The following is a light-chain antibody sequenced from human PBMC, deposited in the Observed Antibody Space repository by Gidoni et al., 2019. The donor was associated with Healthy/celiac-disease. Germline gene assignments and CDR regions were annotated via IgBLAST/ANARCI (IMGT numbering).Light chain of an antibody. CDR3: QKYNSALSWT. CDR1: QSISNY. Sequence: DIYLTQTPSSLSASQGDRVTITCRASQSISNYLAWYQQKPGKVPKLLIYAASTLQSGIPSRFSGSGSGTDFTLTISSLQPEDVATYYCQKYNSALSWTFGQGTKVEVK. J-gene: IGKJ1*01. CDR2: AAS. V-gene: IGKV1-27*01.